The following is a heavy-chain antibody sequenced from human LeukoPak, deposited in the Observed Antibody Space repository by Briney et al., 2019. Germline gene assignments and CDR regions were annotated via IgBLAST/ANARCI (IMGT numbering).Heavy chain of an antibody. Sequence: GSLRLSCAASGFTFSSYWMSWVRQPPGKELEWIGSIFYSGSTYYNPSLKSRVIISLDTSKNQFSLKLTSVIAADTAVYYCARGQWLLLYFDYWGQGSLATVSS. CDR1: GFTFSSYW. V-gene: IGHV4-39*07. CDR2: IFYSGST. CDR3: ARGQWLLLYFDY. J-gene: IGHJ4*02. D-gene: IGHD2-15*01.